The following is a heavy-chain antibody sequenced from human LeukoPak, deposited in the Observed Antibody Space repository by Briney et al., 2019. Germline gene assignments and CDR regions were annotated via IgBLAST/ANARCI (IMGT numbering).Heavy chain of an antibody. CDR1: GGFISGHY. V-gene: IGHV4-59*08. CDR3: ARQNPAVGGQGLDY. D-gene: IGHD6-13*01. J-gene: IGHJ4*02. CDR2: IFYTGST. Sequence: SETLSLTCTVSGGFISGHYWSWIRQPPGKGLEWIGYIFYTGSTDYNPSLRRRITMSVDTSKNQFSLRLTSVTAADTAVYYCARQNPAVGGQGLDYWGQGILVTVFS.